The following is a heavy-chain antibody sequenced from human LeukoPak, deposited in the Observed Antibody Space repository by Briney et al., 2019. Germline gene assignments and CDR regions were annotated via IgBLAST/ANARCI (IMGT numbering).Heavy chain of an antibody. D-gene: IGHD1-1*01. Sequence: GGSLTLSCTAYGLTFSVSAMHGVREASGKGLEGVGRIRSKAKSYATVYAASVKGSFTISIDDSKNTAYLQMNSLKTEDTAVDYCTSGLSVRRSNNTPVDYWGQGTRVTVSA. CDR1: GLTFSVSA. J-gene: IGHJ4*02. CDR3: TSGLSVRRSNNTPVDY. CDR2: IRSKAKSYAT. V-gene: IGHV3-73*01.